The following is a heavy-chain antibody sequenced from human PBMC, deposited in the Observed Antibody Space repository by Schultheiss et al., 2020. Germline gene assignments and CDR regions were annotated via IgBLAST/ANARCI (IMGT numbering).Heavy chain of an antibody. Sequence: GGSLRLSCAASGFSVSSNYMIWVRQAPGKGLEWVSIIHNDGATYYADSVKGRFTISRDNAKNSLYLQMNSLRAEDTAVYYCARARSTVVTPVYYFDYWGQGTLVTVSS. CDR3: ARARSTVVTPVYYFDY. V-gene: IGHV3-53*01. J-gene: IGHJ4*02. D-gene: IGHD4-23*01. CDR1: GFSVSSNY. CDR2: IHNDGAT.